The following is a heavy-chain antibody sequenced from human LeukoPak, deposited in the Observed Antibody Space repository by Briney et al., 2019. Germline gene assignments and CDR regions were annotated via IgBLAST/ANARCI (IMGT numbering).Heavy chain of an antibody. D-gene: IGHD3-10*01. J-gene: IGHJ6*03. CDR1: GFTFSSYG. CDR3: AKPASSRGVISHLYMDV. V-gene: IGHV3-23*01. CDR2: ISGSGGST. Sequence: GGSLRLSCAASGFTFSSYGMSWVRQAPGKGLEWVSAISGSGGSTYYADSVKGRFTISRDNSKNTLYLQMNSLRAEDTAVYYCAKPASSRGVISHLYMDVWGKGTTVTISS.